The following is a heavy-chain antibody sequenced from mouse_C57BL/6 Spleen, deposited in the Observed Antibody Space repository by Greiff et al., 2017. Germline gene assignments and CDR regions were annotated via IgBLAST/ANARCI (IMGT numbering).Heavy chain of an antibody. CDR1: GYTFTSYW. CDR2: INPSNGGT. V-gene: IGHV1-53*01. J-gene: IGHJ4*01. Sequence: QVHVKQPGTELVKPGASVKLSCKASGYTFTSYWMHWVKQRPGQGLEWIGNINPSNGGTNYNEKFKSKATLTVDKSSSTAYMQLSSLTSEDSAVYYCASSTVASYAMDYWGQGTSVTVSS. CDR3: ASSTVASYAMDY. D-gene: IGHD1-1*01.